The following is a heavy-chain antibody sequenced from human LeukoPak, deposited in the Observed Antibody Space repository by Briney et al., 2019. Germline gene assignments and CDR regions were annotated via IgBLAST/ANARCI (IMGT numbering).Heavy chain of an antibody. J-gene: IGHJ4*02. D-gene: IGHD3-10*01. CDR2: ISYDGSNK. Sequence: GGSLRLSCAASGFTFGNAWMTWVRQAPGKGLEWVAVISYDGSNKYYADSVKGRFTISRDNSKNTLYLQMNSLRGEDTAVYSCAKRYGLGSSSFDYWGQGALVTASS. V-gene: IGHV3-30-3*01. CDR1: GFTFGNAW. CDR3: AKRYGLGSSSFDY.